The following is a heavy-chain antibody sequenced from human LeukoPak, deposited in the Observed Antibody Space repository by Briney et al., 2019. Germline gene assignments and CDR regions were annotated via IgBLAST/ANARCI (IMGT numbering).Heavy chain of an antibody. Sequence: GGSLRLSCAASGFTFSSYAMSWVRQAPGKGLEWVSAISGSGGSTYYADSVKGRFTISRDNSKNTLYLQMNSLRAEDTAVYYCAKDHGSGSYYNGAFDIWGQGTMVTVSS. CDR2: ISGSGGST. V-gene: IGHV3-23*01. J-gene: IGHJ3*02. D-gene: IGHD3-10*01. CDR1: GFTFSSYA. CDR3: AKDHGSGSYYNGAFDI.